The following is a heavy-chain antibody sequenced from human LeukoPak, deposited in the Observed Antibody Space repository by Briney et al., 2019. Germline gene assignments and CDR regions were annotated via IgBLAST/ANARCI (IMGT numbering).Heavy chain of an antibody. CDR1: GYTFTSYA. CDR2: INTNTGNP. J-gene: IGHJ6*02. Sequence: GASVKVSCKASGYTFTSYAMNWVRQAPGRGLEWMGWINTNTGNPTYAQGFTGRFVFSLDTSVSTAYLQISSLKAEDTAVYYCARDVGRYLYYYGMDVWGQGTTVTVSS. D-gene: IGHD3-9*01. V-gene: IGHV7-4-1*02. CDR3: ARDVGRYLYYYGMDV.